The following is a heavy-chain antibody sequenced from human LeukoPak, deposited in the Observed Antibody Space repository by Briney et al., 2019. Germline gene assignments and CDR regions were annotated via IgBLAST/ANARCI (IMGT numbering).Heavy chain of an antibody. D-gene: IGHD6-13*01. CDR1: GFTVSSNY. Sequence: PGGSLRLSCAASGFTVSSNYMSWVRQAPGKGLEWVSVIYSGGSTYYADSVKGRFTISRVNSKNTLYLQMNSLRVEDTAVYYCAKGSSNWLDHYYFDFWGQGTLVTVSS. V-gene: IGHV3-53*01. CDR2: IYSGGST. J-gene: IGHJ4*02. CDR3: AKGSSNWLDHYYFDF.